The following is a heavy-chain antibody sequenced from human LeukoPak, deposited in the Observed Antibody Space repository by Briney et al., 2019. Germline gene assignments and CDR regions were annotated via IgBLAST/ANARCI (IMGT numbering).Heavy chain of an antibody. Sequence: GASVKVSCKASGGTFSSYAISWVRQAPGQGLEWMGGIIPIFGTANYAQKFQGRVTITADESTSTAYMELSSLRSEDTAVYYCARFRRNYYDSSGYYLYYFDYWGQGTLVTVSS. J-gene: IGHJ4*02. CDR2: IIPIFGTA. CDR3: ARFRRNYYDSSGYYLYYFDY. V-gene: IGHV1-69*13. CDR1: GGTFSSYA. D-gene: IGHD3-22*01.